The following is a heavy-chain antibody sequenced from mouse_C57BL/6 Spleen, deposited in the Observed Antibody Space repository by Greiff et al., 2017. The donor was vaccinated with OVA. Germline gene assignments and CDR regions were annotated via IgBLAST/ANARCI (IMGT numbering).Heavy chain of an antibody. Sequence: QVQLQQSGAELVRPGTSVKVSCKASGYAFTNYLIEWVKQRPGQGLEWIGVINPGSGGTNYNEKFKGKATLTADKSSSTAYMQLSSLTSEDSAVYFCARLNYPSYAMDYWGQGTSVTVSS. CDR2: INPGSGGT. CDR1: GYAFTNYL. D-gene: IGHD2-1*01. CDR3: ARLNYPSYAMDY. J-gene: IGHJ4*01. V-gene: IGHV1-54*01.